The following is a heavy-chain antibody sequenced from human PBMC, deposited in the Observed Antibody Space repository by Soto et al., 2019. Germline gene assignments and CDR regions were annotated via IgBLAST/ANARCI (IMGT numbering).Heavy chain of an antibody. J-gene: IGHJ6*02. CDR2: IHYSGTT. CDR1: GGSISSSY. Sequence: SETLSLTCTVSGGSISSSYWSWIRQPPGKGLEWIAYIHYSGTTNYNPSLKSRVTISGDTSKNQVSLELTSVTAADTAVYYCARHSPYYGMDVWGQGXTVTVYS. CDR3: ARHSPYYGMDV. V-gene: IGHV4-59*01.